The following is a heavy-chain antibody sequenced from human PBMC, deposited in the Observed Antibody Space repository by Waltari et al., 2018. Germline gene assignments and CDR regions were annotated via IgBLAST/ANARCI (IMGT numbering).Heavy chain of an antibody. J-gene: IGHJ4*02. CDR3: AKDINWGTDMGGSGSPFDY. CDR1: GFTFSSYA. Sequence: EVQLLESGGGLVQPGGSLRLSCAASGFTFSSYAMSWVRQAPGKGLEWVSAISGSGGSTYYADSVKGRFTISRDNSKNTLYLQMNSLRAEDTAVYYCAKDINWGTDMGGSGSPFDYWGQGTLVTVSS. D-gene: IGHD3-10*01. V-gene: IGHV3-23*01. CDR2: ISGSGGST.